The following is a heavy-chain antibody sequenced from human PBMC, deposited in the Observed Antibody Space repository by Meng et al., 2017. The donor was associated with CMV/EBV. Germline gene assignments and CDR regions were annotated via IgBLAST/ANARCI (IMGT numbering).Heavy chain of an antibody. CDR1: GGSISSYY. CDR3: ARSMVVAGDWFDP. CDR2: IYTSGST. J-gene: IGHJ5*02. V-gene: IGHV4-4*07. Sequence: QVQPQESGPGLGKPSGTPSLSCTVSGGSISSYYWSWIRQPAGKGLEWIGRIYTSGSTNYNPSLKSRVTMSVDTSKNQFSLKLSSVTAADTAVYYCARSMVVAGDWFDPWGQGTLVTVSS. D-gene: IGHD2-15*01.